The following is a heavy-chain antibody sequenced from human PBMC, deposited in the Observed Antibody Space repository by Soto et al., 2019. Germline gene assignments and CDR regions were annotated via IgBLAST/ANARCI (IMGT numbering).Heavy chain of an antibody. Sequence: ASVKVSCKASGYTFTSYAMHWVRQAPGQRLEWMGWINAGNGNTKYSQKFQGRVTITRDTSASTAYMELSSLRSEDTAVYYCARERIDLKNYGMDVWGQGTTVTVSS. D-gene: IGHD2-15*01. V-gene: IGHV1-3*01. CDR2: INAGNGNT. CDR1: GYTFTSYA. CDR3: ARERIDLKNYGMDV. J-gene: IGHJ6*01.